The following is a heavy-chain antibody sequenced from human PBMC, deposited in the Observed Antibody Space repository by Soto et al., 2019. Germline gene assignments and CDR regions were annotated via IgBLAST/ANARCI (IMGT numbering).Heavy chain of an antibody. CDR3: AAGEASSRNLAPYYLDF. CDR2: IHYSGTT. CDR1: GGSMRNYF. J-gene: IGHJ4*02. V-gene: IGHV4-59*01. D-gene: IGHD6-13*01. Sequence: SETLSLTCTVSGGSMRNYFWTWIRQPPGKGLEWIGHIHYSGTTSFFPSYNPSLRSRVTISEDTSKNQFSLKLLSVTTADTAVYFCAAGEASSRNLAPYYLDFWGQGTLVTVSS.